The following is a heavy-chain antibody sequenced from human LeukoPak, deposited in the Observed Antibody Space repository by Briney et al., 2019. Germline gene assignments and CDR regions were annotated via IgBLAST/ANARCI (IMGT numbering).Heavy chain of an antibody. CDR2: ISAYNGNT. CDR1: GYTFTSYG. Sequence: ASVKVSCKASGYTFTSYGISWVRQAPGQGLEWMGWISAYNGNTNYAQKLQGRVTMTTDTSTSTAYMELRSLRSDDTAVYYRAREANWGPRDYYYYMDVWGKGTTVTISS. CDR3: AREANWGPRDYYYYMDV. J-gene: IGHJ6*03. V-gene: IGHV1-18*01. D-gene: IGHD7-27*01.